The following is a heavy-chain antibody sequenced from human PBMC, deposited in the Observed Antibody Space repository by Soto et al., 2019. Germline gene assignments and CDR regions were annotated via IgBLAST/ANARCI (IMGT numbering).Heavy chain of an antibody. CDR3: ARRYCSTTNCYPFDY. Sequence: PSETLSLTCTVSGGSSSSFYWSWIRQPPGKGLEWIGYIYYSGSTNYNPSLKGRATISVDTSKNQFSLKLSSVTAADTAVYYCARRYCSTTNCYPFDYWGQGTLVTVSS. V-gene: IGHV4-59*01. D-gene: IGHD2-2*01. CDR1: GGSSSSFY. CDR2: IYYSGST. J-gene: IGHJ4*02.